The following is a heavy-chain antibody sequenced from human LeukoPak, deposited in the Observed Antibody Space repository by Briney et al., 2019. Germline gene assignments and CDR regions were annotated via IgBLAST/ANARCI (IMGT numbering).Heavy chain of an antibody. V-gene: IGHV3-74*01. J-gene: IGHJ4*02. CDR1: GFTFSSYW. CDR2: INSDGSST. Sequence: GGSLRLSCAASGFTFSSYWLHWVRQAPGKGLLWVSRINSDGSSTRYADSVKGRFTISRDNAKKTLYLQMNSLRVEDTAVYYCARGQPIYYDSSGYYYSFDYWGQGTLVTVSS. D-gene: IGHD3-22*01. CDR3: ARGQPIYYDSSGYYYSFDY.